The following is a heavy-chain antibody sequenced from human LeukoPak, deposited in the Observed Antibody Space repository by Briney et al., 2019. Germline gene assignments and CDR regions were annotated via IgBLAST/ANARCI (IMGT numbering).Heavy chain of an antibody. D-gene: IGHD6-13*01. J-gene: IGHJ4*02. Sequence: ASVKVSCKASGYTFTSFHINWVRQATGQGLEWMGWMNPNSDNTGYAQKFQGRVTMTRNTSISTAYMELSSLRSDDTAFYYCARAPMGAAALYWGQGTLVTVSS. CDR1: GYTFTSFH. CDR2: MNPNSDNT. V-gene: IGHV1-8*01. CDR3: ARAPMGAAALY.